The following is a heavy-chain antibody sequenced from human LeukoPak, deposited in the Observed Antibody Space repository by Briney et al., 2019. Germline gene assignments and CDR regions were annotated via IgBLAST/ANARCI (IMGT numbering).Heavy chain of an antibody. D-gene: IGHD3-10*01. CDR3: ARTLKWFGDYKGYFDY. CDR2: INHSGST. J-gene: IGHJ4*02. Sequence: PSETLSLTCAVYGGSFSGYYWSWLRQPPGKGLEWLGEINHSGSTNYNPSLKRGVTISVDTSKNQFSLKLSSVTAADTAVYYCARTLKWFGDYKGYFDYWGQGTLVTVSS. CDR1: GGSFSGYY. V-gene: IGHV4-34*01.